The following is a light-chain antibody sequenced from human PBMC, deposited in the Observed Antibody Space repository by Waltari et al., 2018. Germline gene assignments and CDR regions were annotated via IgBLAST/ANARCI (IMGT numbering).Light chain of an antibody. CDR3: SSYTTSNTWV. J-gene: IGLJ3*02. Sequence: QSALTQPASVSGSPGQSITISCTGTSSDVGVHNYVSWYQQHPGKAPKLMIYAVNKRPSWVSDRFSGASSGNTASLTISWLPAEDEADYYCSSYTTSNTWVFGGGTKLTVL. CDR1: SSDVGVHNY. CDR2: AVN. V-gene: IGLV2-14*03.